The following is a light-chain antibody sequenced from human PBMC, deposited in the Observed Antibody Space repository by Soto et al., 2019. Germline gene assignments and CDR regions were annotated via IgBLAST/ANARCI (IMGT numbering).Light chain of an antibody. J-gene: IGLJ1*01. CDR2: EVS. V-gene: IGLV2-8*01. CDR3: SSYAGSNNFV. CDR1: SSDVGGYNY. Sequence: SVLPQPPSASGSPGQSVTLSCTGTSSDVGGYNYVSWYQQHPGKAPKLMIYEVSKRPSGVPDRFSGSKSGNTASLTVSGLQAEDEDDYYCSSYAGSNNFVFGTGTKVTVL.